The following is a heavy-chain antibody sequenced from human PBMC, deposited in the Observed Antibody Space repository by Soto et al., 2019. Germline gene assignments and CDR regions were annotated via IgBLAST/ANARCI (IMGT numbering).Heavy chain of an antibody. CDR2: IWYDGSNK. D-gene: IGHD5-18*01. Sequence: VQLVESGGGLVQPGGSLRLSCAASGFTFSSYGMHWVRQAPGKGLEWVAVIWYDGSNKYYADSVKGRFTISRDNSKNTLYLQMNSLRAEDTAVYYCARARGYSYGTGMDVWGQGTTVTVSS. CDR1: GFTFSSYG. CDR3: ARARGYSYGTGMDV. J-gene: IGHJ6*02. V-gene: IGHV3-33*08.